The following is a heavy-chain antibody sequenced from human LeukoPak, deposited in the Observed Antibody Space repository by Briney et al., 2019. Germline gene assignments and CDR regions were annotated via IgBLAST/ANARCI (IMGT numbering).Heavy chain of an antibody. CDR1: GFTFSSYA. D-gene: IGHD6-19*01. J-gene: IGHJ4*02. V-gene: IGHV3-23*01. CDR3: AKSTTGSSGWYGDY. Sequence: PGGSLRLSCAASGFTFSSYAMSWVRQAPGKGLEWVSAISGSGGSTYYADSVKGRFTISRDNSKNTLYLQMNSLRAKDTAVYYCAKSTTGSSGWYGDYWGQGTLVTVSS. CDR2: ISGSGGST.